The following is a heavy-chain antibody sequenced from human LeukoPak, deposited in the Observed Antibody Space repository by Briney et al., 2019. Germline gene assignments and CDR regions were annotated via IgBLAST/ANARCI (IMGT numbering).Heavy chain of an antibody. CDR1: GFTFSSYG. Sequence: PGGSLRLSCAASGFTFSSYGMSWVRQAPGKGLEWVSAISGNGGNTYYADSVKGRFTISRDNSKNTLYLQMNSLRAEDTAVYYCAKGGKWDVTPFDYWGQGTLVTVSS. CDR2: ISGNGGNT. CDR3: AKGGKWDVTPFDY. V-gene: IGHV3-23*01. J-gene: IGHJ4*02. D-gene: IGHD1-26*01.